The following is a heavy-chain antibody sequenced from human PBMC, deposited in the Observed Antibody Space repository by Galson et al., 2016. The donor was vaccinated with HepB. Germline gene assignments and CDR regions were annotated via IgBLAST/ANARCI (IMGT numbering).Heavy chain of an antibody. V-gene: IGHV3-30*03. Sequence: SLSLSCAASGFTFSGYGMHWVRQAPGKGLEWVAADSMDGRRKFYADSVKGRFTISRDNSNNMLFLQMSSLTEDDTAVYYCARRHEYCPPVGCSVDYWGQGTLVSVSS. CDR3: ARRHEYCPPVGCSVDY. J-gene: IGHJ4*02. CDR2: DSMDGRRK. D-gene: IGHD2/OR15-2a*01. CDR1: GFTFSGYG.